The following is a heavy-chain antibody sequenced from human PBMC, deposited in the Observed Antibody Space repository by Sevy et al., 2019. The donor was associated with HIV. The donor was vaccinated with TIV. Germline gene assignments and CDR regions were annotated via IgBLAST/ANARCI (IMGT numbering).Heavy chain of an antibody. D-gene: IGHD3-10*01. CDR1: GFSFTSHY. CDR3: ARDSRVHKFGSGSYYSDYFDV. CDR2: ISTSGGAV. Sequence: GGSLRLSCAASGFSFTSHYINWIRQAPGKGLEWISYISTSGGAVYYADSVKGRFTISRDNGKNTVDRQMNTLRDADMAVYYCARDSRVHKFGSGSYYSDYFDVWGQGTMVTVSS. J-gene: IGHJ3*01. V-gene: IGHV3-11*01.